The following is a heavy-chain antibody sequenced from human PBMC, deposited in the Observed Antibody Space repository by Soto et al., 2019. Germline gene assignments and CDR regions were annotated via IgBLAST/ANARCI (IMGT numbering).Heavy chain of an antibody. CDR2: IYTTGNL. V-gene: IGHV4-4*07. Sequence: QVQLEESGPGLVNPSETLSLTCNVSGASINIYYWSWIRQSAGKGLEWIGRIYTTGNLNYNPSLRSLGTVSRDSSKNQPPLKLTYVTAADSAVYFCVRVRLNWFDPWGQGLLVTVSS. CDR3: VRVRLNWFDP. J-gene: IGHJ5*02. CDR1: GASINIYY.